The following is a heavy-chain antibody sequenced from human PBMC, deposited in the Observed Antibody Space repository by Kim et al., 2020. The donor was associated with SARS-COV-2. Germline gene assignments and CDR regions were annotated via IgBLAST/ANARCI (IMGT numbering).Heavy chain of an antibody. Sequence: DSDTRYRPSFQGQVTISADKSISTAYLQWNILKASDTAMYYCARRTDYFDYWGQGTQVTVSS. CDR2: DSDT. V-gene: IGHV5-51*01. J-gene: IGHJ4*02. CDR3: ARRTDYFDY.